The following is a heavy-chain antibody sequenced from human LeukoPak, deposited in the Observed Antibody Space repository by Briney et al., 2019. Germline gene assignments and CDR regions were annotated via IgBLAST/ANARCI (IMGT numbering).Heavy chain of an antibody. CDR2: ISSSGSTI. J-gene: IGHJ6*02. V-gene: IGHV3-11*01. D-gene: IGHD5-18*01. CDR1: GFTFSDYY. Sequence: GGSLRLSCAASGFTFSDYYMSWIRQAPGKGLEWVSYISSSGSTIYYADSVKGRFTISRDNAKNSLYLQMNSLRAEDTAVYYCARDRWEDTAMVYYYYYYYGMDVWGQGTTVTVSS. CDR3: ARDRWEDTAMVYYYYYYYGMDV.